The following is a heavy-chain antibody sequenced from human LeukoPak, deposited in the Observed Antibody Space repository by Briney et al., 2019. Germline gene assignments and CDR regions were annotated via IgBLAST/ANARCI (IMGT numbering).Heavy chain of an antibody. J-gene: IGHJ4*02. D-gene: IGHD3-10*01. CDR1: GGSISSSSYY. CDR3: ARVDYYGSGSYYNVLDY. V-gene: IGHV4-39*07. Sequence: SETLSLACTVSGGSISSSSYYWGWIRQPPGKGLEWIGSTYYSGSTYYNPSLKSRVTISVDTSKNQFSLKLSSVTAADTAVYYCARVDYYGSGSYYNVLDYWGQGTLVTVSS. CDR2: TYYSGST.